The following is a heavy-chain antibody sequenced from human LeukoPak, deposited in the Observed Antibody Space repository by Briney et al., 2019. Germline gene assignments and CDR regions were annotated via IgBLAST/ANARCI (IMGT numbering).Heavy chain of an antibody. Sequence: GGSLRLSCAASGFTFDDYAMHWVRHAPGKGLEWVSGVSWNSGSIGYADSVKGRFTISRDNAKNSLYLQMNSLIAQHTALYYCAKDGLAARCYYYHYRYGWRKATTVTVS. V-gene: IGHV3-9*01. CDR1: GFTFDDYA. CDR2: VSWNSGSI. J-gene: IGHJ6*03. D-gene: IGHD6-6*01. CDR3: AKDGLAARCYYYHYRYG.